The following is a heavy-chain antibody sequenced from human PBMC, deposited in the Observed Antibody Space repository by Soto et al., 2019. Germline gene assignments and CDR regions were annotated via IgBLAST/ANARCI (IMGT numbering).Heavy chain of an antibody. CDR3: ARETYNDFWSGPYYGMDV. D-gene: IGHD3-3*01. V-gene: IGHV3-30-3*01. Sequence: QVQLVESGGGVVQPGRSLRLSCAASGFTFSSYAMHWVRQAPGKGLEWVAVISYDGSNKYYADSVKGRFTISRDNSKNTLYLQRNSLRAEDTAVYYCARETYNDFWSGPYYGMDVWGQGTTVTVSS. J-gene: IGHJ6*02. CDR2: ISYDGSNK. CDR1: GFTFSSYA.